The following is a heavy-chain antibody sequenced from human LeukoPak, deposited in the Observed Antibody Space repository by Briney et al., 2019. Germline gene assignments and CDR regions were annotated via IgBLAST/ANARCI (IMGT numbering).Heavy chain of an antibody. V-gene: IGHV1-2*02. CDR3: GRAPPYYYDSSGYVDY. CDR1: GGTFSSYA. D-gene: IGHD3-22*01. Sequence: ASVTVSCKASGGTFSSYAISWVRQAPGQGLEWMGWINPNGGGTNYAQKFQGRVTMTRDTSISTAYMELSRLRSDDTAVYYCGRAPPYYYDSSGYVDYWGQGTLVTVSS. CDR2: INPNGGGT. J-gene: IGHJ4*02.